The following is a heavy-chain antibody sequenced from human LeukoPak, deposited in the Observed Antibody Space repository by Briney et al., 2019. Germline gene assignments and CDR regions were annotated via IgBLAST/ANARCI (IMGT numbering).Heavy chain of an antibody. CDR3: XRAXGGSSSYPRDY. CDR1: GGSFSGYY. D-gene: IGHD6-6*01. V-gene: IGHV4-34*01. CDR2: INHSGST. J-gene: IGHJ4*02. Sequence: SETLSLTCAVYGGSFSGYYWSWIRQPPGKGLEWIGEINHSGSTNYNPSLKSRVTISVDTSKNQFSLKLSSVTAADTAVYYCXRAXGGSSSYPRDYWGQGTLVTVSS.